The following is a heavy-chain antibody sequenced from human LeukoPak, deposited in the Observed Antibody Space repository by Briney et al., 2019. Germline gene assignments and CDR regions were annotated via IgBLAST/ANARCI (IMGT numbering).Heavy chain of an antibody. CDR3: ARGVEYSTSPGNY. Sequence: ASVKVSCKASGYTFTGYYMHWVRQAPGQGLEWMGWIDPNSGATNYVQKFQGRVTMTRDTSINTAYMELSRLRSDDTAVYYCARGVEYSTSPGNYWGQGTLVTVSS. V-gene: IGHV1-2*02. J-gene: IGHJ4*02. CDR1: GYTFTGYY. CDR2: IDPNSGAT. D-gene: IGHD6-6*01.